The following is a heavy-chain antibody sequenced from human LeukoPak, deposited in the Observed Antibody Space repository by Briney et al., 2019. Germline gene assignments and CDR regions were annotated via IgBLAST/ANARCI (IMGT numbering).Heavy chain of an antibody. CDR1: GYTFTSYD. Sequence: ASVKVSCKASGYTFTSYDINWVRQATGQGLEWMGWMNPNSGNTGYAQKFQDRVTMTRNTSISTAYMELSRLRSDDTAVYYCARIVGATNWFDPWGQGTLVTVSS. CDR3: ARIVGATNWFDP. V-gene: IGHV1-8*01. CDR2: MNPNSGNT. J-gene: IGHJ5*02. D-gene: IGHD1-26*01.